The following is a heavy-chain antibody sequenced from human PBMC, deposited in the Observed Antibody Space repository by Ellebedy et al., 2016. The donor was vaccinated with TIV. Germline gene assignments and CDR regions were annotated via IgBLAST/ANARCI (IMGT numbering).Heavy chain of an antibody. J-gene: IGHJ4*02. Sequence: GESLKISCAASGFTFSSYGMNWVRQAPGKGLEWVSSISSSSSYIYYADSVKGRFTISRDNAKNSLYLQMNSLRAEDTAVYYCARGPHPNDYGDYDYWGQGTLVTVSS. V-gene: IGHV3-21*01. D-gene: IGHD4-17*01. CDR1: GFTFSSYG. CDR2: ISSSSSYI. CDR3: ARGPHPNDYGDYDY.